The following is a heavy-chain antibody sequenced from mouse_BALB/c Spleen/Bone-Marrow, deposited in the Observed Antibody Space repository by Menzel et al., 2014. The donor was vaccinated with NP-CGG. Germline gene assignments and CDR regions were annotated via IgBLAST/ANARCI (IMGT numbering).Heavy chain of an antibody. J-gene: IGHJ4*01. Sequence: QVQLQQSGPSLVQPSQSLSITCTVSGFSLTSYGVHWVRQSPGKGLEWLGVIWRGGSTDYNAAFMSRLSITKDNSKSQVFFKMNSLQADDTAIYYCAKNNKYGNYGVLDAMDYWGQGTSVTVSS. CDR2: IWRGGST. V-gene: IGHV2-5-1*01. D-gene: IGHD2-10*02. CDR1: GFSLTSYG. CDR3: AKNNKYGNYGVLDAMDY.